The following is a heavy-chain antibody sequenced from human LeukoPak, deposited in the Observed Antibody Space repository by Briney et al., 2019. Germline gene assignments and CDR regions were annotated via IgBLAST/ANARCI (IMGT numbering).Heavy chain of an antibody. Sequence: GASVKVSCKASGGTFSSYAISWVRQAPGQGLEWMGRIIPIFGTANYAQKFQGRVTITTDESTSTAYMELSSLRSEDTAVYYCARDRGGYYDFWSGYLSFDYWGRGTLVTVSS. J-gene: IGHJ4*02. CDR3: ARDRGGYYDFWSGYLSFDY. CDR1: GGTFSSYA. V-gene: IGHV1-69*05. CDR2: IIPIFGTA. D-gene: IGHD3-3*01.